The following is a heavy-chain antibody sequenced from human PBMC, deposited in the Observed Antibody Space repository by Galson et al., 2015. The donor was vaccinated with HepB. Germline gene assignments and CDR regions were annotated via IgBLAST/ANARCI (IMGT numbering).Heavy chain of an antibody. J-gene: IGHJ6*03. CDR3: AKLYDRRMKADYYYYMDV. Sequence: SLRLSCAASGFTFSSYAMSWVRQAPGKGLEWVSAISGSGGSTYYADYVKGRSTISRDNSKNTLYLQMNSLRAEDTAVYYCAKLYDRRMKADYYYYMDVWGKGTTVTVSS. CDR1: GFTFSSYA. CDR2: ISGSGGST. V-gene: IGHV3-23*01. D-gene: IGHD3-16*01.